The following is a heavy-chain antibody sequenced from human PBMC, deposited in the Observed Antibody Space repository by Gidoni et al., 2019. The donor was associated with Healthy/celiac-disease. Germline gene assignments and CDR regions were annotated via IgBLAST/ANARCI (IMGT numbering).Heavy chain of an antibody. CDR3: AKDLAPPYYYDSSDFVY. J-gene: IGHJ4*02. V-gene: IGHV3-23*01. CDR2: ISGSGGST. CDR1: GFPFSSYA. Sequence: EVQLLESGGGLVQPGGSLRLSCAASGFPFSSYAMSWVRQAPGKGLEWVSDISGSGGSTYYADSVKGRFTISRDNSKNTLYLQMNSRRAEDTAVYYCAKDLAPPYYYDSSDFVYWGQGTLVTVSS. D-gene: IGHD3-22*01.